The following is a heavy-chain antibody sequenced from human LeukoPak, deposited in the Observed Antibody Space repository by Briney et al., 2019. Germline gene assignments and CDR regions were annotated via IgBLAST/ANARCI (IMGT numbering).Heavy chain of an antibody. Sequence: GESLRISFQGSGYSFTSYWISWVRQMPGKGLEWMGRIDPSDSYTNYSPSFQGHVTISVDKSISTAYLQWSSLKASDTAMYYCARRLQRHFDYWGQGTLVTVSS. V-gene: IGHV5-10-1*01. CDR3: ARRLQRHFDY. D-gene: IGHD2-15*01. CDR1: GYSFTSYW. CDR2: IDPSDSYT. J-gene: IGHJ4*02.